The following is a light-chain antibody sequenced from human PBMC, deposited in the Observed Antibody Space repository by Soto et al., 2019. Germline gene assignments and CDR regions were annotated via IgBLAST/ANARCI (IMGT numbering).Light chain of an antibody. Sequence: DIQITQSPSTRSASVGDTVTGSCGASQSFSCWLAWYQQKPGDAPKLLIYDASALPRGVPSRLSGTASGTDLTIPTSSPQPDAFAPSYCQQYNSQRTFGQGTKVDIK. CDR3: QQYNSQRT. J-gene: IGKJ1*01. CDR1: QSFSCW. CDR2: DAS. V-gene: IGKV1-5*01.